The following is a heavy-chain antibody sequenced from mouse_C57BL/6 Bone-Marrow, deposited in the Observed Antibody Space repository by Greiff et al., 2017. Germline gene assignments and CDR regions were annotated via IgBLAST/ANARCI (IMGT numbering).Heavy chain of an antibody. D-gene: IGHD1-1*01. V-gene: IGHV1-54*01. Sequence: VQLQQSGAELVRPGTSVKVSCKASGYAFTNYLIEWVKQRPGQGLEWIGVINPGSGRTNYNEKFKGKATLTADKSSSTAYMQLSSLTSEDSAVYFCAAYGFYAMDYWGQGTSVTVSS. CDR3: AAYGFYAMDY. CDR1: GYAFTNYL. J-gene: IGHJ4*01. CDR2: INPGSGRT.